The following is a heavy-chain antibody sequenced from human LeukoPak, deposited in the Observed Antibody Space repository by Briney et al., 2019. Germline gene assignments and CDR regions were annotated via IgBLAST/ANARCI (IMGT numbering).Heavy chain of an antibody. CDR1: GGSISSSSYY. Sequence: SETLSLTCTVSGGSISSSSYYWGWIRQPPGKGLEWIGSIYYSGSTYYNPSLKSRVTISVDTSKNQFSLKLSSVTAADTAVYYCAKSVFDSSDDPYMDVWGKGTTVTISS. V-gene: IGHV4-39*07. CDR2: IYYSGST. D-gene: IGHD3-22*01. CDR3: AKSVFDSSDDPYMDV. J-gene: IGHJ6*03.